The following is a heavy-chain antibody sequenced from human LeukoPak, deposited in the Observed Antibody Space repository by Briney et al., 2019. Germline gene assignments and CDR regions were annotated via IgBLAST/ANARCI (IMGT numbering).Heavy chain of an antibody. D-gene: IGHD5-18*01. CDR2: VSAGHHA. V-gene: IGHV3-13*01. Sequence: GSLRLSCTASGFTLGGHDKHWVRQTTGDGLEWVAAVSAGHHAFYAGSVKGRFTVSREDAKNSLYLQINSLRAGDTAVYYCVREARGYHYTYFDYWGQGSLVTVSS. CDR3: VREARGYHYTYFDY. J-gene: IGHJ4*02. CDR1: GFTLGGHD.